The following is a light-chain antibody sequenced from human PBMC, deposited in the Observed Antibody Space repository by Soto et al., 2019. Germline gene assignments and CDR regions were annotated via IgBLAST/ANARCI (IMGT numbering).Light chain of an antibody. CDR3: QQYGSSSPWT. J-gene: IGKJ1*01. CDR2: DAS. CDR1: QSVSSNF. Sequence: EIVLTQSPGTLSLSPGERATLSCRASQSVSSNFLAWYQQKPGQAPRLLIYDASSRATGIPDRFSGSGAGTDFTLTISRLEPEDFAIYYCQQYGSSSPWTFGQGTKVDIK. V-gene: IGKV3-20*01.